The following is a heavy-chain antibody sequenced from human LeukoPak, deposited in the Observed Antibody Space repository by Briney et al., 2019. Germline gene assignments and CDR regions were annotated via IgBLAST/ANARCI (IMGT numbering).Heavy chain of an antibody. V-gene: IGHV3-48*01. D-gene: IGHD2-15*01. CDR3: ARVQGYCSGGSCYGMDV. Sequence: TGGSLRLSCAASGFTFSSYSMNWVRQAPGKGLEWVSYISSSSSTIYYADSVKGRFTISRDNAKNPLYLQMNSLRAEDTAVYYCARVQGYCSGGSCYGMDVWGQGTTVTVSS. CDR2: ISSSSSTI. CDR1: GFTFSSYS. J-gene: IGHJ6*02.